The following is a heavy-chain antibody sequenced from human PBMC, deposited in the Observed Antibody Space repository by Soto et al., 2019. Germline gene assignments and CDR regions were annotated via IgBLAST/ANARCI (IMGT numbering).Heavy chain of an antibody. CDR1: GFTFSSYS. CDR3: ARSLRPIVVVVAATTNQDAFDI. Sequence: GGSLRLSCAASGFTFSSYSMNWVRQAPGKGLEWVSSISSSSSYIYYADSVKGRFTISRDNAKNSLYLQMNSLRAEDTAVYYCARSLRPIVVVVAATTNQDAFDIWGQGTMVTVSS. J-gene: IGHJ3*02. D-gene: IGHD2-15*01. V-gene: IGHV3-21*01. CDR2: ISSSSSYI.